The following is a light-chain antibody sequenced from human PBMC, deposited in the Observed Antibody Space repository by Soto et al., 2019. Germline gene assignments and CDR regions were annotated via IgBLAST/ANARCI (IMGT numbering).Light chain of an antibody. CDR3: QQSNSFPLT. V-gene: IGKV1-12*01. CDR2: AAS. CDR1: QGISSR. J-gene: IGKJ4*01. Sequence: DIQMTQSPSSVSASVGDRVTITCRASQGISSRLAWYQQKPGKAPNLLIYAASSLQSGVPSRFSGSGSETDFTITIGSLQPEDFATYYCQQSNSFPLTCGGGTKVEIK.